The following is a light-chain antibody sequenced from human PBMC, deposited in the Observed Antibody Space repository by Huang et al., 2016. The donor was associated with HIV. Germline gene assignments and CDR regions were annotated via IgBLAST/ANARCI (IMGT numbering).Light chain of an antibody. Sequence: EIVLTQSPATLSLSPGERATLTYRASQSVSSYLAWFQQKRGQAPRLLIYDALNRAPGIPDRLSGSGSGTDFTLTISNVEPEDFAVYYCQQRNNWPRTFGQGTKVEI. J-gene: IGKJ1*01. V-gene: IGKV3-11*01. CDR1: QSVSSY. CDR2: DAL. CDR3: QQRNNWPRT.